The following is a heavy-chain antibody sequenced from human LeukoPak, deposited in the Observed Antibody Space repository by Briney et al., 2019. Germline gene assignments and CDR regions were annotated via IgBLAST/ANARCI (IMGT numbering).Heavy chain of an antibody. CDR3: ARAQGDDGNLDP. CDR2: IYYSGST. CDR1: GDSISTYY. Sequence: PSETLSLTCTVSGDSISTYYWSWIRQPPGKGLEWIGYIYYSGSTNYNPSLKSRVTISVDTSKNQFSLKLSSVTAADTAVYYCARAQGDDGNLDPWGQGTLVTVSS. V-gene: IGHV4-59*08. J-gene: IGHJ5*02. D-gene: IGHD1-1*01.